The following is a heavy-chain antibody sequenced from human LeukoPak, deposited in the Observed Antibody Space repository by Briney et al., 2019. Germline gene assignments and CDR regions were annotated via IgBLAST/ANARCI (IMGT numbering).Heavy chain of an antibody. CDR1: GYTFTSYD. CDR3: ATLRFLEWLDYNWFDP. J-gene: IGHJ5*02. Sequence: ASVKVSCKASGYTFTSYDINWVRQATGQGLEWMGWMNPNSGNTGYAQKFQGRVTMTRNTSISTAYMELSSLRSEDTAVDYCATLRFLEWLDYNWFDPWGQGTLVTVSS. V-gene: IGHV1-8*01. CDR2: MNPNSGNT. D-gene: IGHD3-3*01.